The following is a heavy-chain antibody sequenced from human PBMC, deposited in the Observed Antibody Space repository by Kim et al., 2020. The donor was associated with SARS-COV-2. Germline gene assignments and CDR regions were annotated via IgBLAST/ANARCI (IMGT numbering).Heavy chain of an antibody. CDR2: ISYDGSNK. J-gene: IGHJ6*02. CDR3: AKAYSSGWYGWNYYYYYYGMDV. D-gene: IGHD6-19*01. V-gene: IGHV3-30*18. CDR1: GFTFSSYG. Sequence: GGSLRLSCAASGFTFSSYGMHWVRQAPGKGLEWVAVISYDGSNKYYADSVKGRFTISRDNSKNTLYLQMNSLRAEDTAVYYCAKAYSSGWYGWNYYYYYYGMDVWGQGTTVTVSS.